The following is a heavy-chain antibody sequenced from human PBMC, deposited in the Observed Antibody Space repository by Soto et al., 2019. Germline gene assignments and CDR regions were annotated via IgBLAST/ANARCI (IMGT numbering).Heavy chain of an antibody. CDR3: AKVLTGDLDY. V-gene: IGHV3-30*18. D-gene: IGHD7-27*01. Sequence: GGSLRLSCAASVFTFSIYGMNWVRQAPGKGLDWVAVISYDENNKYYADSVKGRFTISRDNSKNTLYLQMNSLRAEDTAVYYCAKVLTGDLDYWGQGTLVTSPQ. CDR2: ISYDENNK. CDR1: VFTFSIYG. J-gene: IGHJ4*02.